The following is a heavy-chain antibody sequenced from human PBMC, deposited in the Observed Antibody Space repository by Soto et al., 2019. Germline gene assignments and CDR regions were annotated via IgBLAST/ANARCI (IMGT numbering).Heavy chain of an antibody. CDR3: AREGWRDSTGSVLRAMDV. D-gene: IGHD2-8*02. J-gene: IGHJ6*01. CDR2: SGNT. CDR1: CGSIRTYL. Sequence: SETLSLTCSVACGSIRTYLWSWIRQTPGKGLEYIGYSGNTNYNPSLKSRVIISVDTSKNQFSLKLRSVTAADTAVYYCAREGWRDSTGSVLRAMDVLVPGTSVT. V-gene: IGHV4-59*01.